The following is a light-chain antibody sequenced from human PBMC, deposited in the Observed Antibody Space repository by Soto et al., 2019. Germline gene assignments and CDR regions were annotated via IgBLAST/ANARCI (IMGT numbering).Light chain of an antibody. Sequence: QSVLTQSPSASASLGASVKLTCTLSSGHSSYAIAWHQQQPEKGPRYLMKLNSDGSHSKGDGIPDRFSGSSSGAERYLTISSLQSEDEADYYCQTWGTGIQVVSGGGTKVTVL. CDR3: QTWGTGIQVV. J-gene: IGLJ2*01. CDR1: SGHSSYA. CDR2: LNSDGSH. V-gene: IGLV4-69*01.